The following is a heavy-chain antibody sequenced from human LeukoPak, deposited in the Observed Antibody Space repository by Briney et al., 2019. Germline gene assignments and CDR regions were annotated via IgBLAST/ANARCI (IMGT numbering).Heavy chain of an antibody. J-gene: IGHJ4*02. D-gene: IGHD4-23*01. CDR1: GYNFISYG. V-gene: IGHV1-18*01. Sequence: ASVKVSCKASGYNFISYGFTWVRQAPGHGPEWMGWISVYSGSTNYAQNLQGRVMMTRDTSASTVYMELRGLRTDDSAVYYCARNNGGNYYFDYWGQGTLVTVSS. CDR2: ISVYSGST. CDR3: ARNNGGNYYFDY.